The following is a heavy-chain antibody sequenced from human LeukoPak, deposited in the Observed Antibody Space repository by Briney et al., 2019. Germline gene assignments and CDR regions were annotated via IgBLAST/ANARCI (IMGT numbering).Heavy chain of an antibody. CDR2: TNYRSKWFY. CDR1: GDSVTSNSTA. V-gene: IGHV6-1*01. J-gene: IGHJ4*02. CDR3: ARETSFRYYDFWSGWDY. Sequence: SQTLSLTCVISGDSVTSNSTAWNWIRQSPSRGLEWLARTNYRSKWFYDDAVSVKSRITINPDTSKNQVSLQLNSVTPEDTAVYYCARETSFRYYDFWSGWDYWGQGTLVTVSS. D-gene: IGHD3-3*01.